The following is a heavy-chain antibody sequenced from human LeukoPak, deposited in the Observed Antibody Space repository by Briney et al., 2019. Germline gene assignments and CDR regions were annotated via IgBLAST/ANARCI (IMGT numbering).Heavy chain of an antibody. CDR1: GGSISSSSYY. CDR3: ARASLWFGELSWFDP. CDR2: IYYSGST. D-gene: IGHD3-10*01. J-gene: IGHJ5*02. V-gene: IGHV4-39*07. Sequence: SETLSLTCTVSGGSISSSSYYWGWIRQPPGKELEWIGSIYYSGSTYYNPSLKSRVTISVDTSKNQFSLKLSSVTAADTAVYYCARASLWFGELSWFDPWGQGTLVTVSS.